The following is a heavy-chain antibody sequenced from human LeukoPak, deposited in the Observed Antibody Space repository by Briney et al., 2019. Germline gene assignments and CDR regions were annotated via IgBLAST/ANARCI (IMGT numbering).Heavy chain of an antibody. CDR1: GGSISSGSYY. CDR3: ARLTYGSGSSTIDY. Sequence: PSETLSLTCTVSGGSISSGSYYWGWIRQPPGKGLEWIGSIYYSGSTYYNPSLKSRVTISVDTSKNQFSLKLSSVTAADTAVYYCARLTYGSGSSTIDYWGQGTLVTVSS. CDR2: IYYSGST. J-gene: IGHJ4*02. D-gene: IGHD3-10*01. V-gene: IGHV4-39*07.